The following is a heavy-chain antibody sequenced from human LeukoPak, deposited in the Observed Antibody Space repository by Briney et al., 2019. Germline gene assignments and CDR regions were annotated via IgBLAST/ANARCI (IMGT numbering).Heavy chain of an antibody. CDR1: GGTFSSYA. CDR2: IIPIFGTA. D-gene: IGHD1-1*01. J-gene: IGHJ4*02. V-gene: IGHV1-69*13. CDR3: ARGSGSHPVNYFDY. Sequence: GASVKVSCKASGGTFSSYAISWVRQAPGQGLEWMGGIIPIFGTANYAQKFQGRVTITADESTSTAYMELSSLRSEDTAVYYCARGSGSHPVNYFDYWGQGTLVTVSS.